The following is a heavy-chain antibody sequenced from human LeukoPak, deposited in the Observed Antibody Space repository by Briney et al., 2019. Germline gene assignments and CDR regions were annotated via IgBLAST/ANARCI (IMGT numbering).Heavy chain of an antibody. CDR2: IWYDGSNK. CDR1: GFTFSSYG. V-gene: IGHV3-33*06. J-gene: IGHJ4*02. CDR3: AKDLAYCGGDCYSYYFDY. Sequence: GRSLRLSCAASGFTFSSYGMHWVRQAPGKGLEWVAVIWYDGSNKYYADSVKGRFTISRDNSKNTLYLQMNSLRAEDTAVYYCAKDLAYCGGDCYSYYFDYWGQGTLVTVSS. D-gene: IGHD2-21*02.